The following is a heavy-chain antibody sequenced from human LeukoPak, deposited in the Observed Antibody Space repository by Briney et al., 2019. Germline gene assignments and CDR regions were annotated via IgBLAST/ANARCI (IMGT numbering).Heavy chain of an antibody. V-gene: IGHV3-30-3*01. J-gene: IGHJ6*03. D-gene: IGHD5-18*01. CDR1: GFTFSSYA. Sequence: GGSLRLSCAASGFTFSSYAMHWVRQAPGKGLVWVADISYDGSNKYYADSVKGRFTISRDNSKNTLYLQMNSLRAEDTAVYYCARDSSLRGYSYGYYYYYYMDVWGKGTTVTVSS. CDR3: ARDSSLRGYSYGYYYYYYMDV. CDR2: ISYDGSNK.